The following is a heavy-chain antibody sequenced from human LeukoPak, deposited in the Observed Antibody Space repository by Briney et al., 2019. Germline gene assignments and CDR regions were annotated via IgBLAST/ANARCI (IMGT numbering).Heavy chain of an antibody. Sequence: SETLSLTCAVYGGSFSGYYWSWIRQPPGKGLEWIGEINHSGSTNYNPSLKSRVTISVDTSKNQFSLKLSSMTAADTAVYYCARGRDRAYYDFWSGYYYDYWGQGTLVTVSS. V-gene: IGHV4-34*01. D-gene: IGHD3-3*01. J-gene: IGHJ4*02. CDR1: GGSFSGYY. CDR2: INHSGST. CDR3: ARGRDRAYYDFWSGYYYDY.